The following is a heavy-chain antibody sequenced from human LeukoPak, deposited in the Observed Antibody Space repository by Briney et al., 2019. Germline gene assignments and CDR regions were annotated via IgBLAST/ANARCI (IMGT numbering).Heavy chain of an antibody. CDR1: GGSISSYY. D-gene: IGHD2-21*01. J-gene: IGHJ3*02. Sequence: PSETLSLTCTVSGGSISSYYWSWIRQPPGKGPEWIGEINHSGSTNYNPSLKSRVTISVDTSKNQFSLKLSSVTAADTAVYYCARLRLRYTRNGDSTSYEVFDIW. CDR2: INHSGST. CDR3: ARLRLRYTRNGDSTSYEVFDI. V-gene: IGHV4-59*08.